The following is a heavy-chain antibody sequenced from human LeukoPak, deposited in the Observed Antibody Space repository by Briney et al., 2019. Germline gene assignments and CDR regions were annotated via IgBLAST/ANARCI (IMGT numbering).Heavy chain of an antibody. CDR2: IYTSGRT. D-gene: IGHD6-13*01. Sequence: SETLSLTCTVSGGSISSYYWSWIRQPAGKGLEWIGRIYTSGRTNYNPSLKSRVTMSVDTSKNQFSLKLSSVTAADTAVYYCARQTSSWYLYYFDYWGQGTLVTVSS. CDR3: ARQTSSWYLYYFDY. V-gene: IGHV4-4*07. J-gene: IGHJ4*02. CDR1: GGSISSYY.